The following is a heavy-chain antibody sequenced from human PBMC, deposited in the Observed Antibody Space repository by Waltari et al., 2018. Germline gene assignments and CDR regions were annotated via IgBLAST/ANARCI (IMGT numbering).Heavy chain of an antibody. J-gene: IGHJ3*02. Sequence: QLQLQESGPGLVKSSETLSLTCAVSGGSISRSAYYWVWLRQPPGKELEWIGSIYPSGDTYYHASLESRVRVSVDRSSNHFSMTLSSLTAADTAVYYCARRGDWLPLDAFDIWGQGTVVTVSS. CDR3: ARRGDWLPLDAFDI. CDR2: IYPSGDT. V-gene: IGHV4-39*02. CDR1: GGSISRSAYY. D-gene: IGHD2-15*01.